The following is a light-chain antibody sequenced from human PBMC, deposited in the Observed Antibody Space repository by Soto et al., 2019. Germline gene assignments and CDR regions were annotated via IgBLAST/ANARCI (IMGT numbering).Light chain of an antibody. Sequence: QLVLTQPPSASGAPGQRVIISCSGSSSNIGSNYFYWYQQLPGTAPKLLIYRNNQRRSGVPDRSSGSKSGTSVSLAISGRRSEDEADYYCAAWDDSLSGVLFGGGTKLTVL. J-gene: IGLJ2*01. CDR3: AAWDDSLSGVL. CDR1: SSNIGSNY. CDR2: RNN. V-gene: IGLV1-47*01.